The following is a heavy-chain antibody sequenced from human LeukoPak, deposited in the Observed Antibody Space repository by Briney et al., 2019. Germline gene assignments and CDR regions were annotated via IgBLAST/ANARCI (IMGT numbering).Heavy chain of an antibody. V-gene: IGHV3-23*01. D-gene: IGHD4-17*01. CDR1: GFTFSNHA. Sequence: PGGSLRLSCAASGFTFSNHAMSWVRQAPGKGLEWVSSISGGGETTYYADSAKGRFTISRDNSQNTLYLQMNSLRAEDTAVYYCARDYADYVGYFFFDYWGQGTLVTVSS. CDR3: ARDYADYVGYFFFDY. J-gene: IGHJ4*02. CDR2: ISGGGETT.